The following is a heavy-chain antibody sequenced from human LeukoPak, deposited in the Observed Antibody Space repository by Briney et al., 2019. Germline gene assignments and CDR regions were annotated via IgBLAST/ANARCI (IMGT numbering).Heavy chain of an antibody. CDR1: GFTFSSNW. CDR2: IKTDGSST. CDR3: ARGRADYDFWSGYYHYMDV. D-gene: IGHD3-3*01. V-gene: IGHV3-74*01. Sequence: GGPLRLSCAASGFTFSSNWMQWVRQVPGKGLVWVSRIKTDGSSTSYVDSVRGRFTISRDNAKNTLYLQMNSLRAEDTAVYYCARGRADYDFWSGYYHYMDVWGKGTTVTVSS. J-gene: IGHJ6*03.